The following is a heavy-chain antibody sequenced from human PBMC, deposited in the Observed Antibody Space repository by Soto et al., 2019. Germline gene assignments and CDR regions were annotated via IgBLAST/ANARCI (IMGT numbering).Heavy chain of an antibody. CDR2: TYPGDSDT. J-gene: IGHJ3*02. Sequence: GESLKISCKGSGYSFTSYWIGWVRQMPGKGLEWMGITYPGDSDTRYSPSFQGQVTISADKSISTAYLQWSSLKASDTAMYYCARQKDDSSGYYSRYLVGAFDIWGQGTMVTVSS. CDR3: ARQKDDSSGYYSRYLVGAFDI. CDR1: GYSFTSYW. V-gene: IGHV5-51*01. D-gene: IGHD3-22*01.